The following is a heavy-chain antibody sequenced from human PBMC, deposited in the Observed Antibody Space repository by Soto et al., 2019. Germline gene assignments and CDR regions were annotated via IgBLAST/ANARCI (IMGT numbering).Heavy chain of an antibody. Sequence: GGSLRLSCAASGFSFGSYALSWVRQAPGKGLEGVSTISGSDGKTFYQDSVKGRFSISRDTSQNTLYLQMNSLRADDTAIYYCARWSYLDYWGQGTRVTVSS. J-gene: IGHJ4*02. CDR1: GFSFGSYA. V-gene: IGHV3-23*01. D-gene: IGHD3-3*01. CDR3: ARWSYLDY. CDR2: ISGSDGKT.